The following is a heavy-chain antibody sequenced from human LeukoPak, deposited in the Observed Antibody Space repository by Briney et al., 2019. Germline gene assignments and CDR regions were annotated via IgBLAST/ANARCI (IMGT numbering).Heavy chain of an antibody. Sequence: SQTLSLTCTVSGGSISSGGYYWSWIRQHPGKGLEWIGYIYYSGSTNYNPSLKSRVTISVDTSKNQFSLKLSSVTAADTAVYYCARLSPSSGYYFAYYYYYGMDVWGQGTTVTVSS. CDR3: ARLSPSSGYYFAYYYYYGMDV. CDR2: IYYSGST. CDR1: GGSISSGGYY. D-gene: IGHD3-22*01. V-gene: IGHV4-31*03. J-gene: IGHJ6*02.